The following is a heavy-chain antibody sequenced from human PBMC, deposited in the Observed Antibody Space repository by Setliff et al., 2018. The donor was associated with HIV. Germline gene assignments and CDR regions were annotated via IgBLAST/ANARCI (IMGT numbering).Heavy chain of an antibody. Sequence: PSETLSLTCTVSGGSISSSTYYWGWIRQPPGKGLEWIGNIHFSGSTYYNPSLKSRVTVSVDPSKNQFSLKLSSVTAADTAVYYCARTTYSGSYFTDSWGQGTLVTVSS. D-gene: IGHD1-26*01. J-gene: IGHJ5*01. CDR1: GGSISSSTYY. CDR2: IHFSGST. CDR3: ARTTYSGSYFTDS. V-gene: IGHV4-39*01.